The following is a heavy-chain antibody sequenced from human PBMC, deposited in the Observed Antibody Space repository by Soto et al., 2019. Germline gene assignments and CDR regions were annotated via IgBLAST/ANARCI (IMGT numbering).Heavy chain of an antibody. CDR3: ARRWGSGNDFNWCFDL. V-gene: IGHV2-5*02. D-gene: IGHD5-12*01. J-gene: IGHJ2*01. CDR2: IYWDDDK. CDR1: GFSLRSSAVG. Sequence: QITLKESGPTLVKPTQTLTLTCTFSGFSLRSSAVGVGWIRQPPGKALEWLALIYWDDDKRYSPSLKSRLTFTKDTSKTQVVLTMTNMDPVDTATYSCARRWGSGNDFNWCFDLWGRGTLVTVSS.